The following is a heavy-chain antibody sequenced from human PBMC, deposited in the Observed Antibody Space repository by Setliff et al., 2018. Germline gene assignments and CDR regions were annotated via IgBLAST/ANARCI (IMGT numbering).Heavy chain of an antibody. CDR1: GGSIAGSTYY. CDR2: IYYSGNT. CDR3: ARTGTYRYFDY. V-gene: IGHV4-39*01. D-gene: IGHD1-1*01. J-gene: IGHJ4*02. Sequence: SETLSLTCNVSGGSIAGSTYYWGWIRQPPGKGLEWIGRIYYSGNTYYNSSLRSRVTISVDTAQNQFSLRLTSVTAADTAVYYCARTGTYRYFDYWGQGALVTVSS.